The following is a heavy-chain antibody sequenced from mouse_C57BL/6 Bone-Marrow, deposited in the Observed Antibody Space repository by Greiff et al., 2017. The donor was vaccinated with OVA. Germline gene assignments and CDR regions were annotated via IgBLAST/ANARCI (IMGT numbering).Heavy chain of an antibody. Sequence: VQLQQPGAELVRPGSSVKLSCKASGYTFTSSWMDWVKQRPGQGLDWIGNIYPSDSETHYNQKFKDKATLTVDKSSSTAYMQLSSLTSEDSAVYYCARIYWYFDVWGTGTTVTVSS. V-gene: IGHV1-61*01. CDR3: ARIYWYFDV. CDR1: GYTFTSSW. CDR2: IYPSDSET. J-gene: IGHJ1*03.